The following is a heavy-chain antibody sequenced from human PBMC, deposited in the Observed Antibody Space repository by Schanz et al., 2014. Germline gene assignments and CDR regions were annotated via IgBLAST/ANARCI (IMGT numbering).Heavy chain of an antibody. Sequence: VQLLDSGGGLVKPGGSLRLSCAASGFTFSDYYMTWIRQAPGKGLEWISYISSGSSTIHYADSVKGRFTISRDNAKNSLFLQMNSLRAEDTAVYYCAKDFFIGVARGVIISHDAIDIWGQGTKVTVSS. CDR2: ISSGSSTI. V-gene: IGHV3-11*01. J-gene: IGHJ3*02. CDR1: GFTFSDYY. CDR3: AKDFFIGVARGVIISHDAIDI. D-gene: IGHD3-10*01.